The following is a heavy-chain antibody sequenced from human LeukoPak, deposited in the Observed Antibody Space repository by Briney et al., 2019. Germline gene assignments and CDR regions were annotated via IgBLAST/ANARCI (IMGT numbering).Heavy chain of an antibody. CDR2: IYYSGST. CDR1: GGSISSYY. D-gene: IGHD6-13*01. J-gene: IGHJ5*02. Sequence: SSETLSLTCTVSGGSISSYYWSWIRPPPGKGLEWIGYIYYSGSTNYNPSLKSRVTISVDTSKNQFSLKLSSVTAADTAVYYCARDGSSSWSKVANWFDPWGQRTLVTVSS. V-gene: IGHV4-59*01. CDR3: ARDGSSSWSKVANWFDP.